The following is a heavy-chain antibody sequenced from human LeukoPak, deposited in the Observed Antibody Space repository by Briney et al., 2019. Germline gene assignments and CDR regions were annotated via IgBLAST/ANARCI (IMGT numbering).Heavy chain of an antibody. Sequence: GGSLRLSCAASEFTFSSYSMNWVRQAPGKGLEWVSSISSTSTYIYYAVSVKGRFTISRDNAKNSLYLQMNSLRAEDTAVYYCARLGYGDYVGGPNWYFDLWGRGTLVTVSS. V-gene: IGHV3-21*01. CDR2: ISSTSTYI. CDR3: ARLGYGDYVGGPNWYFDL. J-gene: IGHJ2*01. CDR1: EFTFSSYS. D-gene: IGHD4-17*01.